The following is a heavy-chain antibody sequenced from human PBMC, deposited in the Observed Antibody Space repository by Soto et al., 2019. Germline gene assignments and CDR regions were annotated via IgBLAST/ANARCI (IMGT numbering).Heavy chain of an antibody. J-gene: IGHJ6*02. CDR2: IIPLSTTA. Sequence: VQSGPEVKKPGSSVRVSCKASGGSFPDFAVSWVRQAPGKGLEWMGGIIPLSTTANYARRFQARVTITAKVCTSTAYMDVTSLTYDDTAVYYCAITPGGSHHALYFMDSWGQGTTVTVSS. V-gene: IGHV1-69*01. CDR1: GGSFPDFA. D-gene: IGHD1-26*01. CDR3: AITPGGSHHALYFMDS.